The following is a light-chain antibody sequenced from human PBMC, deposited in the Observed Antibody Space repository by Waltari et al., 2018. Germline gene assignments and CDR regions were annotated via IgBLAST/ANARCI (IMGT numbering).Light chain of an antibody. J-gene: IGLJ2*01. V-gene: IGLV3-1*01. CDR1: KLGEKY. CDR3: QAWETNTEDV. Sequence: SYDLSQPPSVTVSPGQTASIPCSGDKLGEKYVCWYQQKSGQSPVLVIFQDSNRPSGVPERFPGSNSGNTATLTISGTQPLDEGDYYCQAWETNTEDVFGGGTRLTVL. CDR2: QDS.